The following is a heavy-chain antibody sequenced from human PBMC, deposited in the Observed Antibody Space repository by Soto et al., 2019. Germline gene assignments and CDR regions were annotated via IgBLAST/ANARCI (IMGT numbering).Heavy chain of an antibody. V-gene: IGHV4-34*01. CDR3: ARAKDSSGYYGYFDY. CDR1: GGSFSGYY. CDR2: INHSGST. D-gene: IGHD3-22*01. Sequence: PSETLSLTCAVYGGSFSGYYWSWIRQPPGKGLEWIGEINHSGSTNYNPSLKSRVTISVDTSKNQFSLKLSSVTAADTAVYYCARAKDSSGYYGYFDYWGQGTLVTVSS. J-gene: IGHJ4*02.